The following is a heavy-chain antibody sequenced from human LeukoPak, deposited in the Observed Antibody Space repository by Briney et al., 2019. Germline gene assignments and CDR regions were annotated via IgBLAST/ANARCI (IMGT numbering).Heavy chain of an antibody. CDR2: IYYSGST. CDR1: GGSFSGYY. D-gene: IGHD3-10*01. J-gene: IGHJ3*02. CDR3: ARALSRPLLWFGVLLSVFGIDAFDI. Sequence: PSETLSLTCAVSGGSFSGYYWSWIRQPPGKGLEWIGNIYYSGSTYYNPSLKSRVTISVDTSKNQFSLRLSSVTAADTTVYYCARALSRPLLWFGVLLSVFGIDAFDIWGQGTMVTVSS. V-gene: IGHV4-34*01.